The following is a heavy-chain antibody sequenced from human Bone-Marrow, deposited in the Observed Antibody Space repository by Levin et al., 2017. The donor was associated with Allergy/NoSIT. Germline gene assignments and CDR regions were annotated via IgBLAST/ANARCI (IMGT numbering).Heavy chain of an antibody. J-gene: IGHJ4*02. Sequence: GGSLRLSCAPSGFSFSSYAMHWVRQAPGKGLQWVALVTYDGSRTYYADSVLGRFTVSRDNSKNTLYLQMNTLRPDDTALYYCARSLMPASLQPLSDYWGPGTLVTVSS. CDR2: VTYDGSRT. CDR3: ARSLMPASLQPLSDY. D-gene: IGHD2-2*01. V-gene: IGHV3-30-3*01. CDR1: GFSFSSYA.